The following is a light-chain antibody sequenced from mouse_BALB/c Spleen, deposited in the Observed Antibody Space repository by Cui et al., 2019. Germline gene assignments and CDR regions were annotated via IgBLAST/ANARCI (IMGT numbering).Light chain of an antibody. V-gene: IGKV8-30*01. CDR3: QQFFSYPLT. J-gene: IGKJ5*01. Sequence: DIVMSQSPSSLAVSVGEKATMSCKSSQSLLYSNNQKNYLAWYQQKPGQSPKLLISWASTRESGVPDRFTGSGSGTDFTLTISSVKAEDLAVYYCQQFFSYPLTFGTGTKLELK. CDR2: WAS. CDR1: QSLLYSNNQKNY.